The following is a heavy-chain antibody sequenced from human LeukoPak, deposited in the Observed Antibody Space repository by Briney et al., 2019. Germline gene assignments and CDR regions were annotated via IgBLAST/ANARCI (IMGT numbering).Heavy chain of an antibody. Sequence: PGGSLRLSCAASGFTFSSYGMHWVRQAPGKGLEWVAVISYDGSNKYYADSVKGRFTISRDNSKNTLYLQMNSLRAEDTAVYYCARDLKRLDSRSIAARPPTEDYWGQGTLVTVSS. D-gene: IGHD6-6*01. CDR1: GFTFSSYG. CDR2: ISYDGSNK. CDR3: ARDLKRLDSRSIAARPPTEDY. J-gene: IGHJ4*02. V-gene: IGHV3-30*03.